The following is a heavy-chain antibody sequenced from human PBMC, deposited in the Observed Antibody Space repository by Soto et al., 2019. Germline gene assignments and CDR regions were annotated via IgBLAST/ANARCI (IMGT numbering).Heavy chain of an antibody. CDR2: ISYDGSNK. CDR3: ARDTRGYSYVDGGARLYGMDV. Sequence: GGSLRLSCAASGFTFSSYAMHWFRQAPGKGLEWVAVISYDGSNKYYADSVKGRFTISRDNSKNTLYLQMNSLRAEDTAVYYCARDTRGYSYVDGGARLYGMDVWGQGTTVTVSS. D-gene: IGHD5-18*01. J-gene: IGHJ6*02. V-gene: IGHV3-30-3*01. CDR1: GFTFSSYA.